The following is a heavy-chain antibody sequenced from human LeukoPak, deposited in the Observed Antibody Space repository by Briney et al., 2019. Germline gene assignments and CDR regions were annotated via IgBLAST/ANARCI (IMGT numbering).Heavy chain of an antibody. V-gene: IGHV4-59*01. CDR2: IYYSGST. Sequence: SETLSLTCTVSGGSTSSYYWSWIRQPPGKGLEWIGYIYYSGSTNYNPSLKSRVTISVDTSKNQFSLKLSSVTAADTAAYYCARAQYYYYYYMDVWGKGTTVTVSS. J-gene: IGHJ6*03. CDR1: GGSTSSYY. CDR3: ARAQYYYYYYMDV.